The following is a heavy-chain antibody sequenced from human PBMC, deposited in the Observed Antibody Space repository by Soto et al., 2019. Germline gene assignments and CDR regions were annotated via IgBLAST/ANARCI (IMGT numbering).Heavy chain of an antibody. D-gene: IGHD5-18*01. CDR2: ISSSSSYI. Sequence: GGSLRLSCAASGFTFSIYSMNWVRQAPGKGLEWVSSISSSSSYIYYADSVKGRFTISRDNAKNSLYLQMNSLRAEDPAVYYIAREGEIQLGSKRDAFDIWGQGTMVPVS. CDR3: AREGEIQLGSKRDAFDI. J-gene: IGHJ3*02. V-gene: IGHV3-21*01. CDR1: GFTFSIYS.